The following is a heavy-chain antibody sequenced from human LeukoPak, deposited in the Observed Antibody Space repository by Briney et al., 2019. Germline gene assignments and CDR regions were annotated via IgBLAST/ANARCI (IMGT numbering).Heavy chain of an antibody. CDR3: ARVFYGDYSSGDAFDI. V-gene: IGHV3-30*04. J-gene: IGHJ3*02. Sequence: PGGSLRLSCAASGFTFSTYAIHWVRQALGKGLEWVALISYDGSNKYYADSVKGRFTISRDNSKNTLYLQMNSLRAEDTAVYYCARVFYGDYSSGDAFDIWGQGTMVTVSS. CDR2: ISYDGSNK. CDR1: GFTFSTYA. D-gene: IGHD4-17*01.